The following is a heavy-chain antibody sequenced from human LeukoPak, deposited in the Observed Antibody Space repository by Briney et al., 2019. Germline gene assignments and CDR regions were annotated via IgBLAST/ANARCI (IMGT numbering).Heavy chain of an antibody. CDR1: GHTFTSYY. CDR3: AREVRGIVVVSAAMTSWFDP. CDR2: INPSGGST. J-gene: IGHJ5*02. D-gene: IGHD2-2*01. V-gene: IGHV1-46*01. Sequence: ASVKVSCKASGHTFTSYYMHWVRQAPGQGLEWMGIINPSGGSTSYAQKFQGRVTMTRDMSTSTVYMELSSLRSEDTAVYYCAREVRGIVVVSAAMTSWFDPWGQGTLVTVSS.